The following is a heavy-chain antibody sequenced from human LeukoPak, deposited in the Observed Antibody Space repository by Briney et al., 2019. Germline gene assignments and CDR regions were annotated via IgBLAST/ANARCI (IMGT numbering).Heavy chain of an antibody. CDR2: IWHDGSNT. J-gene: IGHJ4*02. Sequence: PGGSLRLSCAASGFTFSSYGMHWVRQAPGKGLEWVAVIWHDGSNTYYADSVKGRFLLSRDNSLNTLYLQMNGLRAEDTAMYYCARYCSGGTCYVGLIWGQGTLVTVSS. D-gene: IGHD2-15*01. CDR3: ARYCSGGTCYVGLI. V-gene: IGHV3-33*01. CDR1: GFTFSSYG.